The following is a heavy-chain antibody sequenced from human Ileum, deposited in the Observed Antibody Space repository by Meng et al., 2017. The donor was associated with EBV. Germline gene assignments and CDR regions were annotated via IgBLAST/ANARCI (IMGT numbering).Heavy chain of an antibody. J-gene: IGHJ4*02. CDR2: MYDSDSGKA. Sequence: VQLTAAGPGLVKPSEPLSLSCSVSGASVSSGGSHWSWIRQPPGKGLEWIGCMYDSDSGKAKYNPSLNSRVIISLDTSKNHFVLKLTSVTAADTAVYYCAYYTAGRGGVGSWGQGTLVTVSS. D-gene: IGHD2-8*02. CDR3: AYYTAGRGGVGS. CDR1: GASVSSGGSH. V-gene: IGHV4-61*03.